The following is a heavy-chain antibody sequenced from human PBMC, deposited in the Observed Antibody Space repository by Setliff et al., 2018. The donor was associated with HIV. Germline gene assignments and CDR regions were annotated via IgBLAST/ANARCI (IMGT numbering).Heavy chain of an antibody. CDR2: LYFDDSDP. CDR1: GSSFATYW. Sequence: GESLKISCKTSGSSFATYWVGWVRQMPGKGLEWLGILYFDDSDPKYNPSFEGQVTISADKSIKTAFLQWRSLKTSDTAIYYCARGRGGYFGGGRYYNLPYFDSWGQGTLVTVSS. J-gene: IGHJ4*02. D-gene: IGHD2-15*01. V-gene: IGHV5-51*01. CDR3: ARGRGGYFGGGRYYNLPYFDS.